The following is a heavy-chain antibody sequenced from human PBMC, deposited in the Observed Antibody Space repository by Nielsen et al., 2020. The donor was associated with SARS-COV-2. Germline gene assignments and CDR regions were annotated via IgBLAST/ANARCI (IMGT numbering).Heavy chain of an antibody. CDR2: IYYSGST. D-gene: IGHD3-22*01. CDR3: AREGADSSGYLDWFDP. V-gene: IGHV4-59*12. J-gene: IGHJ5*02. Sequence: SETLSLTCAVYGGSFSGYYWSWIRQPPGKGLEWIGYIYYSGSTYYNPSLKSRVTISVDTSKNQFSLKLSSVTAADTAVYYCAREGADSSGYLDWFDPWGQGTLVTVSS. CDR1: GGSFSGYY.